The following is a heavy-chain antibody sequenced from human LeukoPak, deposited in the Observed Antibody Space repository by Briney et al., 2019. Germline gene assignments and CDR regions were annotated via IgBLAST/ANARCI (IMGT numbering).Heavy chain of an antibody. CDR3: ATGSGWYPLLDY. Sequence: ASVKVPCKVSGYTLTELSMHWVRQAPGKGLEWMGGFDPEDGETIYAQKFQGRVTMTEDTSTDTAYMELSSLRSEDTAVYYCATGSGWYPLLDYWGQGTLVTVSS. CDR2: FDPEDGET. D-gene: IGHD6-19*01. V-gene: IGHV1-24*01. CDR1: GYTLTELS. J-gene: IGHJ4*02.